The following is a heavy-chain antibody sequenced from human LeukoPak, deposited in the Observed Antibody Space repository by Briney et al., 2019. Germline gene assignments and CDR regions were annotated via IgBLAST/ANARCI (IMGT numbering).Heavy chain of an antibody. CDR1: GGSISSYY. V-gene: IGHV4-59*01. CDR3: ARDCVPTQNYYDSSGYHYDY. Sequence: SETLSLTCTVSGGSISSYYWSWIRQPPGKGLEWIGYIFYSGSTNYNPSLKSRVTISLDTSKIQFSLKLTSVTAADTAVYYCARDCVPTQNYYDSSGYHYDYWGQGTLVTVSS. CDR2: IFYSGST. D-gene: IGHD3-22*01. J-gene: IGHJ4*02.